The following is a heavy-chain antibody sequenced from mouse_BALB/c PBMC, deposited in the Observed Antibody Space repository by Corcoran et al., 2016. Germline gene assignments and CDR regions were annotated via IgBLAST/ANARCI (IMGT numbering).Heavy chain of an antibody. CDR2: SDRTNGNT. CDR3: ARSKWFDY. Sequence: EVQLQQSGEELMQPGSSIKLSYTASCFNTTDTNMGWVKQRPEQSLEWIGSSDRTNGNTKYDTKLQGKATITADSSSNTAYLQLSSLTSEDTAVYYCARSKWFDYWGQGTTLTVSS. D-gene: IGHD1-3*01. CDR1: CFNTTDTN. V-gene: IGHV14-3*02. J-gene: IGHJ2*01.